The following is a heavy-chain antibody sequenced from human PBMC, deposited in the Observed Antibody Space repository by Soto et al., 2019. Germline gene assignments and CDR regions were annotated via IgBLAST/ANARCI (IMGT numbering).Heavy chain of an antibody. Sequence: GASVKVSCKASGYTFTSYAMHWVRQAPGQRLEWMGWINAGNGNTKYSQKFQGRVTITRDTSASTAYMELSSLRSEDTAVYYCARTPYCTNGVCSRLYYMDVWGKGTTVTVS. J-gene: IGHJ6*03. CDR3: ARTPYCTNGVCSRLYYMDV. CDR1: GYTFTSYA. D-gene: IGHD2-8*01. CDR2: INAGNGNT. V-gene: IGHV1-3*01.